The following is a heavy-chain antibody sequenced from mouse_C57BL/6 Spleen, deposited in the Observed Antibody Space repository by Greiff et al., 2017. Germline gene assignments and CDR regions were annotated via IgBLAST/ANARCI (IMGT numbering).Heavy chain of an antibody. CDR1: GYTFTSYW. V-gene: IGHV1-59*01. D-gene: IGHD2-1*01. CDR2: IDPSDSYT. Sequence: QVQLQQPGAELVRPGTSVKLSCKASGYTFTSYWMHWVKQRPGQGLEWIGVIDPSDSYTNYNQKFKGKATLTVDTSSSTAYMQLSSLTSEDSAVXYCARDGNYPYYAMDYWGQGTSVTVSS. CDR3: ARDGNYPYYAMDY. J-gene: IGHJ4*01.